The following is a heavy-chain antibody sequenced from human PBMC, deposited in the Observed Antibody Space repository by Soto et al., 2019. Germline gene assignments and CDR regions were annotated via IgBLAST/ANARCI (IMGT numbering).Heavy chain of an antibody. V-gene: IGHV1-69*01. D-gene: IGHD3-22*01. CDR1: GGXFSSXX. CDR2: IIPRFGTS. CDR3: AKVKYDSSGYYRNFDY. J-gene: IGHJ4*02. Sequence: QVQLVQSGADVKXXXXXXXXSCKASGGXFSSXXXSWVRQAPGXXXXXVGGIIPRFGTSNYAQKFQGRVTITADESTSTAYMELSSLRSEDTAMYYCAKVKYDSSGYYRNFDYWGQGTLVTVSS.